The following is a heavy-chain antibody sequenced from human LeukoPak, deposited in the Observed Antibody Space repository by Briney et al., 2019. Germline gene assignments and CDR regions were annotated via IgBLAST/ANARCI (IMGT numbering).Heavy chain of an antibody. Sequence: SVTVSCKASGGTFSSYAISWVRQPPGQGLEWMGRIIPIFGTANYAQKFQGRVTITTDESTSTAYMELSSLRSEDTAVYYCAPDSGGIGNWFDPWGQGTLVTVSS. CDR3: APDSGGIGNWFDP. J-gene: IGHJ5*02. CDR1: GGTFSSYA. V-gene: IGHV1-69*05. CDR2: IIPIFGTA. D-gene: IGHD3-16*01.